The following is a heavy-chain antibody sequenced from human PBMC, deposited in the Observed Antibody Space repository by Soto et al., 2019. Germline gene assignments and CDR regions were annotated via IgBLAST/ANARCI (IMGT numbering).Heavy chain of an antibody. V-gene: IGHV4-59*01. Sequence: PSESLSLTCTVSGGSISSYYWSWIRQPPGKGLEWIGYIYYSGSTNYNPSLKSRVTISVDTSKNQFSLKLSSVTAADTAVYYCARVAYYYDSSGYRPYAIDISGQATMVTVSS. CDR2: IYYSGST. CDR1: GGSISSYY. D-gene: IGHD3-22*01. CDR3: ARVAYYYDSSGYRPYAIDI. J-gene: IGHJ3*02.